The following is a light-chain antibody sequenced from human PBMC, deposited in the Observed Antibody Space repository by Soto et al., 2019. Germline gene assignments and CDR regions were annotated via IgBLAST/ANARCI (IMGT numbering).Light chain of an antibody. CDR2: DAS. Sequence: NGFTPAPTTLSLAPRGRATLSCKASQGVKTFLVRYQQGPGQAPRLLIHDASHRAAGIPARFSGSGFGTDFTLTISSLEPEDAAVYYCQQRSNWPPITFGQGTRLEIK. V-gene: IGKV3-11*01. CDR3: QQRSNWPPIT. J-gene: IGKJ5*01. CDR1: QGVKTF.